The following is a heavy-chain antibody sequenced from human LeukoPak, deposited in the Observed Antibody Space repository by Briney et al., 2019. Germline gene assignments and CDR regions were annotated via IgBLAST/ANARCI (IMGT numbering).Heavy chain of an antibody. CDR3: ARAVVSGTGIKRYNWFDP. CDR2: INSDESST. V-gene: IGHV3-74*01. D-gene: IGHD4-23*01. J-gene: IGHJ5*02. Sequence: GGSLRLSCAASGFTFSSYWMHWVRQAPGKGLVWVSRINSDESSTNYADSVKGRFTISRDNSKNTLYLQMNSLRAEDTAVYYCARAVVSGTGIKRYNWFDPWGQGTLVTVSS. CDR1: GFTFSSYW.